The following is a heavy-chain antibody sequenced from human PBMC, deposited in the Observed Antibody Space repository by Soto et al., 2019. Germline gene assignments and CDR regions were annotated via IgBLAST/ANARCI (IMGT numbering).Heavy chain of an antibody. CDR1: GYTFTSYG. V-gene: IGHV1-18*01. CDR3: TRSGYYTPPDY. CDR2: ISADNGNT. D-gene: IGHD3-22*01. J-gene: IGHJ4*01. Sequence: QVQLVQSGAEVKKPGASVKVSCKASGYTFTSYGISWVRQAPGQGLEWMGWISADNGNTNYAQNLQGRVTMTTDTATSTVYMQLRSLRPDDTAVYYCTRSGYYTPPDYWGHGTLVTVSS.